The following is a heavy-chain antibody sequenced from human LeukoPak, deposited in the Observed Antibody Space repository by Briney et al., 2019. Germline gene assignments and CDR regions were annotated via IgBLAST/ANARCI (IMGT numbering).Heavy chain of an antibody. CDR1: GFTFSSYA. J-gene: IGHJ4*02. CDR2: ISGSGGST. D-gene: IGHD3-16*02. V-gene: IGHV3-23*01. CDR3: ARMYYDYVWGGYRPYPTYYFDY. Sequence: GGSLRLSCAASGFTFSSYAMSWVRQAPGKGLEWVSAISGSGGSTYYADSVKGRFTISRDNPKNTLYLQMNSLRAEDTAVYYCARMYYDYVWGGYRPYPTYYFDYWGQGTLVTVSS.